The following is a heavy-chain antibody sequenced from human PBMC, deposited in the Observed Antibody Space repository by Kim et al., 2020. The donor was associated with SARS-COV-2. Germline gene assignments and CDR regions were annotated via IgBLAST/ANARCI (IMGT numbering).Heavy chain of an antibody. D-gene: IGHD5-12*01. CDR3: ANGGDGYNPYFDY. Sequence: GGSLRLSCAASGFTFSSYAMSWVRQAPGKGLEWVSVIYSGGSSTYYADSVKGRLTISRDNSRNTLYLQMNSLRAEDTAVYYCANGGDGYNPYFDYWGQGTLVTVSS. CDR1: GFTFSSYA. CDR2: IYSGGSST. V-gene: IGHV3-23*03. J-gene: IGHJ4*02.